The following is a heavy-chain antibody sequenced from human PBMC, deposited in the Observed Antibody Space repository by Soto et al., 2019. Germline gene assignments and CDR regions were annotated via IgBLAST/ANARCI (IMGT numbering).Heavy chain of an antibody. CDR1: GFTFSSYG. V-gene: IGHV3-30*18. Sequence: GSLRLSCAASGFTFSSYGMHWVRQAPGKGLEWVAVISYDGSNKYYADSVKGRFTISRDNSKNTLYLQMNSLRAEDTAVYYCAKNTDFGATLQTEFDYWGQGTLVTVSS. D-gene: IGHD1-26*01. CDR3: AKNTDFGATLQTEFDY. CDR2: ISYDGSNK. J-gene: IGHJ4*02.